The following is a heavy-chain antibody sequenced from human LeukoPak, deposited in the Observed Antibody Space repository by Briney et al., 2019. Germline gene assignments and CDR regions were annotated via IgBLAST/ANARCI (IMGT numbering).Heavy chain of an antibody. CDR2: INHSGST. CDR1: GGSISSSSYY. J-gene: IGHJ5*02. V-gene: IGHV4-39*07. D-gene: IGHD1-1*01. CDR3: ASVQLRTTWFDP. Sequence: SETLSLTCTVSGGSISSSSYYWGWIRQPPGKGLEWIGEINHSGSTRNYNPSLESRVSISVDTSSSQVSLKLTSVTAADTAVYYCASVQLRTTWFDPWGQGTLVTVSS.